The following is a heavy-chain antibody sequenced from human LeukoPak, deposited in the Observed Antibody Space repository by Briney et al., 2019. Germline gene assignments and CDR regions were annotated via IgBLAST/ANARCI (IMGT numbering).Heavy chain of an antibody. CDR3: ARDQYSSGWSPHFDY. CDR2: ISYDGSNK. J-gene: IGHJ4*02. D-gene: IGHD6-19*01. CDR1: GFTFSSYA. Sequence: GGSLRLSCAASGFTFSSYAMHWVRRAPGKGLEWVAVISYDGSNKYYADSVKGRFTISRDNSKNTLYLQMNSLRAEDTAVYYCARDQYSSGWSPHFDYWGQGTLVTVSS. V-gene: IGHV3-30*01.